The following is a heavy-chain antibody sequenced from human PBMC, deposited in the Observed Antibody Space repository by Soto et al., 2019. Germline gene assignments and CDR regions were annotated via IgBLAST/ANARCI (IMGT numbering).Heavy chain of an antibody. J-gene: IGHJ4*02. V-gene: IGHV4-30-4*01. D-gene: IGHD4-17*01. CDR2: IYNSGGS. CDR3: VGTGTTDDY. Sequence: PSETLSLTCSVSGASVRSVDYYWSCIRQAPGKGLEWIGYIYNSGGSYYNPSLKGRLTISIDTSKNQFSLKLNSVTAADTAIYYCVGTGTTDDYWGRGTLVTVSS. CDR1: GASVRSVDYY.